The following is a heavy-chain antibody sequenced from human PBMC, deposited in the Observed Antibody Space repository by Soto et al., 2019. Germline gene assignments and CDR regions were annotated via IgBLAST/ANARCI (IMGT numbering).Heavy chain of an antibody. CDR3: ARDYKAMAPTPGY. Sequence: GGSLRLSCAASGFTFSSYSMNWVRQAPGKGLEWVSSISSSSSYIYYADSVKGRFTISRDNAKNSLYLQMNSLRAEDTAVYYCARDYKAMAPTPGYWGQGTLVTVSS. CDR2: ISSSSSYI. D-gene: IGHD5-18*01. CDR1: GFTFSSYS. V-gene: IGHV3-21*01. J-gene: IGHJ4*02.